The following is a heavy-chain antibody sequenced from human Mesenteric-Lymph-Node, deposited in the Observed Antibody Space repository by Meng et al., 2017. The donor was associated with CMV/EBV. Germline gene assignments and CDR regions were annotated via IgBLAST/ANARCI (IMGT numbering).Heavy chain of an antibody. V-gene: IGHV3-21*01. J-gene: IGHJ5*02. CDR1: GFTFSSSW. Sequence: GESLKISCAASGFTFSSSWMHWVRQAPGKGLEWVSSISSSSSYIYYADSVKGRFTISRDNAKNSLYLQMNSLRVDDMAVYYCARDEGVLGWFDPWGQGSLVTVSS. D-gene: IGHD3-10*01. CDR2: ISSSSSYI. CDR3: ARDEGVLGWFDP.